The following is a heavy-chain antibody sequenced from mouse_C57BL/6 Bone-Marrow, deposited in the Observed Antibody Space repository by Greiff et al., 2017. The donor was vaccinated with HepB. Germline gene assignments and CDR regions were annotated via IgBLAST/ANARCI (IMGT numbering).Heavy chain of an antibody. D-gene: IGHD2-4*01. Sequence: QVQLQQSGPELVKPGASVKISCKASGYAFSSSWMNWVKQRPGKGLEWIGRIYPGDGDTNYNGKFKGKATLTADKSSSTAYMQLSSLTSEDSAVYFCARDDYDYPYAMDYWGQGTSVTVSS. V-gene: IGHV1-82*01. CDR1: GYAFSSSW. CDR3: ARDDYDYPYAMDY. CDR2: IYPGDGDT. J-gene: IGHJ4*01.